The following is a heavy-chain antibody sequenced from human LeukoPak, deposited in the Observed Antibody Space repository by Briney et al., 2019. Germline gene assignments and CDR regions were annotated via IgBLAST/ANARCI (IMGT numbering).Heavy chain of an antibody. CDR3: ASGGHARFDY. CDR2: IWFDGSNE. J-gene: IGHJ4*02. Sequence: GRSLRLSCAASGFAFSQYGMNWVRQAPGKGLEWVAGIWFDGSNEYYPDSVKGRFTISRDNSKKTLYLQMNSLRAEDTAVYYCASGGHARFDYWGQGTLVTVSS. V-gene: IGHV3-33*01. CDR1: GFAFSQYG. D-gene: IGHD3-16*01.